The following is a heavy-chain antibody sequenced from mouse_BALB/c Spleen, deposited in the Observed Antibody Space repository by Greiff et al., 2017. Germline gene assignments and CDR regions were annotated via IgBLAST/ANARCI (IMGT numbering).Heavy chain of an antibody. J-gene: IGHJ4*01. Sequence: QVTLKESGPGILQPSQTLSLSCSFSGFSLSTSGMGVRWIRQPSGQGLVWLVHIYWDDDKRYNPSLKSRLTISKDTSRNQEFLKITSVDTADTATYYCARSATGVPMDYWGQGTSVTVSA. D-gene: IGHD1-1*01. CDR3: ARSATGVPMDY. V-gene: IGHV8-12*01. CDR2: IYWDDDK. CDR1: GFSLSTSGMG.